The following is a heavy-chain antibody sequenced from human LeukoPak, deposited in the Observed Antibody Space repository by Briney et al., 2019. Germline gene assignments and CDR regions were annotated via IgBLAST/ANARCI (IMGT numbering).Heavy chain of an antibody. D-gene: IGHD1-26*01. J-gene: IGHJ4*02. CDR3: ARDREWELEYYFDY. V-gene: IGHV1-46*01. CDR2: INPSGGST. Sequence: ASVKVSCKASGYTFTTYYMHWVRQAPGQGLEWMGIINPSGGSTGYAQKFQGRVTMTRDTSTSTVYMELSSLRSEDTAVYYYARDREWELEYYFDYWGQGTLVTVSS. CDR1: GYTFTTYY.